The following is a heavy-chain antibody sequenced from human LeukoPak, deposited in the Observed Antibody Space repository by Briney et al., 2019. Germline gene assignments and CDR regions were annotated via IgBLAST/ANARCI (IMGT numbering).Heavy chain of an antibody. V-gene: IGHV4-59*01. CDR1: GGSFSSYY. CDR2: IYYSGST. Sequence: SETLSLTCTVSGGSFSSYYWSWIRQPPGKGLEWIAYIYYSGSTNYNPSLRSRVTISVDTSKNQFSLKLSSVTAADTAVYYCARETSQKGAHYMDVWGKGTTITISS. D-gene: IGHD3-16*01. CDR3: ARETSQKGAHYMDV. J-gene: IGHJ6*03.